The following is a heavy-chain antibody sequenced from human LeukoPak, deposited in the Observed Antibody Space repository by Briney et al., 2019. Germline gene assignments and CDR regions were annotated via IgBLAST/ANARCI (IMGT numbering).Heavy chain of an antibody. CDR2: INPSGGST. D-gene: IGHD6-6*01. J-gene: IGHJ4*02. CDR1: GYTCTSYY. Sequence: GASVKVSCKASGYTCTSYYMHWVRQAPGQGLEWMGIINPSGGSTSYAQKFQGRVTMTRDTSTSTVYMELSSLRSEDTAVYYCARDATSIAARPSSFDYWGQGTLVTVSS. V-gene: IGHV1-46*01. CDR3: ARDATSIAARPSSFDY.